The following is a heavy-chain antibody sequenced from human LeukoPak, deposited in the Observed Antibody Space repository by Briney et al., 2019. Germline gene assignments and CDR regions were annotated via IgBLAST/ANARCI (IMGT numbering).Heavy chain of an antibody. Sequence: PSETLSLTCAVYGGSFSGYYWSWIRQPPGKGLEWIGEINHSGSTNYNPSLKSRVTISVDTSKNQFSLKLSSVTAADTAVYYCARHDCSSTSCYDYWGQGTLVTVSS. J-gene: IGHJ4*02. CDR2: INHSGST. CDR3: ARHDCSSTSCYDY. V-gene: IGHV4-34*01. CDR1: GGSFSGYY. D-gene: IGHD2-2*01.